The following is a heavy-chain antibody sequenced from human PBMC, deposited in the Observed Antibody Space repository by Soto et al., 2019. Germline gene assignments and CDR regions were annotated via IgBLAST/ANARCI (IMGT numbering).Heavy chain of an antibody. CDR3: ARVRIAQLGEFDD. Sequence: SETLSLTCAVSGYSISSGYYWGWIRQPPGKGLEWIGSIYHSGSTYYNPSLKSRVTISVDTSKNQFSLKLSSVTAADTAVYYYARVRIAQLGEFDDWGQGTLVTVSS. CDR2: IYHSGST. J-gene: IGHJ4*02. D-gene: IGHD2-15*01. V-gene: IGHV4-38-2*01. CDR1: GYSISSGYY.